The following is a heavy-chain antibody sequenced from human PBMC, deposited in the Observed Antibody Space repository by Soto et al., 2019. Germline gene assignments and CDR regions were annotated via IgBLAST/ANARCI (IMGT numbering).Heavy chain of an antibody. Sequence: VLMEQSGAEVTKPGSSVKVSCKTSGGTFSNFAISWVRLAPGQGLVWMGVIIPKFSAPTYEQKFQGRVMITADESTSTAFMDLSSLTSEDTAVYFCGRDRVMRGNSYYYGMDVWGQGTTVIVSS. V-gene: IGHV1-69*12. CDR1: GGTFSNFA. CDR2: IIPKFSAP. D-gene: IGHD2-21*01. J-gene: IGHJ6*02. CDR3: GRDRVMRGNSYYYGMDV.